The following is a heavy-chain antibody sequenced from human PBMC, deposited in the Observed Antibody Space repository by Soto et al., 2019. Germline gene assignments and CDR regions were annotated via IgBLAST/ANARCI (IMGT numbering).Heavy chain of an antibody. CDR3: AKRGGVVGGSEHPFFEY. V-gene: IGHV3-30*18. D-gene: IGHD2-15*01. J-gene: IGHJ4*02. CDR2: ISFDGKNR. Sequence: QVQLVESGGGVVQPGKSLRLSCAASGFIFSNYGMHWVRQAPGKGLEWVALISFDGKNRNYADSVKGRFTIYRDNPKNTLYLEMNSLRPEDPPFYYCAKRGGVVGGSEHPFFEYWGQGTLVTVSS. CDR1: GFIFSNYG.